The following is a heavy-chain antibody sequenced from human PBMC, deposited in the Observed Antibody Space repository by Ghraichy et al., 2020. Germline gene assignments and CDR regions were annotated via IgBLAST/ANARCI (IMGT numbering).Heavy chain of an antibody. CDR1: GYSISSGYY. Sequence: SETLSLTCTVSGYSISSGYYWGWIRQPPGKGLEWIGCIYHTGNTFYNPSLKRRVTISVDTAKNQFSLKLISVTAADTAVYYCARVNYFDSTGFYYNFQYWGQGTLVTVSS. J-gene: IGHJ4*02. CDR2: IYHTGNT. V-gene: IGHV4-38-2*02. D-gene: IGHD3-22*01. CDR3: ARVNYFDSTGFYYNFQY.